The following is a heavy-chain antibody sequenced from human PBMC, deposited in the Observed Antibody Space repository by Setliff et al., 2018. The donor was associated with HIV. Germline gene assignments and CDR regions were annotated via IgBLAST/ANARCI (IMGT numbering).Heavy chain of an antibody. CDR1: GFTFDSYA. CDR3: AKVGSTGWYYFDS. CDR2: ISGSGSNT. V-gene: IGHV3-23*01. D-gene: IGHD6-13*01. Sequence: GGSLRLSCAASGFTFDSYAINWVRQAPGKGLEWVSGISGSGSNTYYADSVKGRFTISRDNSKNAVYLQMNSLRAEDTAIYYCAKVGSTGWYYFDSWGQGTLVTVSS. J-gene: IGHJ4*02.